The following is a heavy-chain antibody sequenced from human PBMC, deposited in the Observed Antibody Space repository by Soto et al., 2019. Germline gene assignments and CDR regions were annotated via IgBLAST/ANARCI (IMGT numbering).Heavy chain of an antibody. CDR1: GGSLTSTSYY. Sequence: SETLSLTCAVSGGSLTSTSYYWGWVRQPPGKDLEWIGSIYYTGSTYYNPSLKSRVTISVDTSKNQFSLKLSSVTAADTAVYYCARSPAYSYGVFDLWGQGTLVTVSS. J-gene: IGHJ4*02. D-gene: IGHD3-16*02. CDR3: ARSPAYSYGVFDL. CDR2: IYYTGST. V-gene: IGHV4-39*07.